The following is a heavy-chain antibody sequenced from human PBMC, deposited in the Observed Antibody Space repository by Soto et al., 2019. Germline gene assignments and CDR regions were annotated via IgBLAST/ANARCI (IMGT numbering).Heavy chain of an antibody. D-gene: IGHD5-12*01. J-gene: IGHJ6*02. CDR2: IWYDGSNK. CDR1: GFTFSSYG. V-gene: IGHV3-33*01. Sequence: GGSLRLSCAASGFTFSSYGMHWVRQAPGKGLEWVAVIWYDGSNKYYADSVKGRFTISRDNSKNTLYLQMNSLRAEDTAVYHCARDGGGYSGYDKLYYYYGMDVWGQGTTVTVSS. CDR3: ARDGGGYSGYDKLYYYYGMDV.